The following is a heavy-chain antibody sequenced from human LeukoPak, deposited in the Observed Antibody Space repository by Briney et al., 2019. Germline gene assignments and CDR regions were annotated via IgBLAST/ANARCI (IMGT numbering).Heavy chain of an antibody. V-gene: IGHV3-15*01. Sequence: PGGSLRLSCAASGITFSSYWMTWVRQAPGKGLEWVGRVKSESDGGTTDYAAPVKGRFTMSRDDSKNTLYLQMNNLKTEDTAVYYCARYPGGGSCHYAYWGQGTLVIVSS. CDR3: ARYPGGGSCHYAY. D-gene: IGHD3-16*01. J-gene: IGHJ4*02. CDR2: VKSESDGGTT. CDR1: GITFSSYW.